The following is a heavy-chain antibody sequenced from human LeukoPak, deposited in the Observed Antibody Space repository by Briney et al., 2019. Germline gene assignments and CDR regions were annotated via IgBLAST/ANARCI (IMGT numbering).Heavy chain of an antibody. CDR2: IYYSGST. CDR3: ARGSPDDAFDI. Sequence: PSETLSLTCTVSGGSISSSSYYWGWIRQPPGKGLEWIGSIYYSGSTYYNPSLKSRVTISVDTSKNQFSLKLSSVTAADTAVYYCARGSPDDAFDIWGQGTMVTVSS. V-gene: IGHV4-39*07. D-gene: IGHD1-14*01. CDR1: GGSISSSSYY. J-gene: IGHJ3*02.